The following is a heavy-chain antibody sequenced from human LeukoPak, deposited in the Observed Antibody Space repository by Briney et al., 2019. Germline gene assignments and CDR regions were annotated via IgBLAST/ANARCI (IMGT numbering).Heavy chain of an antibody. J-gene: IGHJ4*02. V-gene: IGHV3-23*01. D-gene: IGHD6-19*01. CDR1: GFTFSSYA. Sequence: GGSLRLSCAASGFTFSSYAMSWVRQAPGKGLEWVSAISGSGGSTYYADSVKGRFTISRDNSKNTLYLQMNSLRAEDTAVYYCARGVPHSSGWSRSDFDYWGQGTLVTVSS. CDR2: ISGSGGST. CDR3: ARGVPHSSGWSRSDFDY.